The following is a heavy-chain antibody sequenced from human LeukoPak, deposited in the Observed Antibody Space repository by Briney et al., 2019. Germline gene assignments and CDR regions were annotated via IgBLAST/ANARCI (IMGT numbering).Heavy chain of an antibody. J-gene: IGHJ4*02. Sequence: GGSVRLSCAASGFTFSSYWMHWVRQAPGKGLVWVSRINSDGSSTSYADSVKGRFTISRDNAKNTLYLQMNSLRAEDTAVYYCARGGGILWPLDYWGQGTLVTVSS. CDR3: ARGGGILWPLDY. D-gene: IGHD2-21*01. V-gene: IGHV3-74*01. CDR1: GFTFSSYW. CDR2: INSDGSST.